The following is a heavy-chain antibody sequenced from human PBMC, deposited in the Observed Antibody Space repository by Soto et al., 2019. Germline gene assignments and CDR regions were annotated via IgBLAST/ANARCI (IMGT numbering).Heavy chain of an antibody. D-gene: IGHD3-16*01. V-gene: IGHV3-30*18. Sequence: QVQLVESGGGVVQPGRSLRLSCAASGFTFSSYGMHWVRQAPGKGLEWVAVISYDGSNKYYADSVKGRFTISRDNSKNPLYLQMNSLRGEDTAVYYWAKAGGGSDDAFDIWGQGTMVTVSS. J-gene: IGHJ3*02. CDR3: AKAGGGSDDAFDI. CDR2: ISYDGSNK. CDR1: GFTFSSYG.